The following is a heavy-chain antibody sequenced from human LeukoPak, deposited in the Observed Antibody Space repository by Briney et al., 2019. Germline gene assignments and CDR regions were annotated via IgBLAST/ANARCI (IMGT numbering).Heavy chain of an antibody. D-gene: IGHD4-11*01. CDR2: IRSKLYGGAA. Sequence: GGALRLSCAASGFTFGEYALSWVRQAPGKGLEWIGFIRSKLYGGAAEYAASVKGRFIFSRDDSKSIVYLQMNSLKIADTAVYYCARGGSDYFNYECPFWGQGTLVIVSS. CDR1: GFTFGEYA. V-gene: IGHV3-49*04. J-gene: IGHJ4*02. CDR3: ARGGSDYFNYECPF.